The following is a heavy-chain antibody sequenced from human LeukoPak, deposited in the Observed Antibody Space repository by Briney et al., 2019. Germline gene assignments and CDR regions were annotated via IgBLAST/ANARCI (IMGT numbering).Heavy chain of an antibody. Sequence: PGGSLRLSCAASGFTFSSYAMSWVRQAPGKGLEWVSAISGSGGSTYNADSVKGRFTISRDNSKNTLYLQMNSLRAEDTAVYYCAKVGVWSGYYPNWFDPWGQGTLVTVSS. D-gene: IGHD3-3*01. V-gene: IGHV3-23*01. CDR2: ISGSGGST. CDR1: GFTFSSYA. CDR3: AKVGVWSGYYPNWFDP. J-gene: IGHJ5*02.